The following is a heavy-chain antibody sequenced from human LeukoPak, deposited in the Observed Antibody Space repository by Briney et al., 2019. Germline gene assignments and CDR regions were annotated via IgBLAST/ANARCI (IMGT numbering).Heavy chain of an antibody. CDR1: GYTFTGYY. J-gene: IGHJ4*02. CDR3: ARVAGARKGLVTTDFDY. V-gene: IGHV1-2*02. Sequence: ASVKVSCKASGYTFTGYYIHWVRQAPGQGLEWMGWINPNSGGTNYAQRFQGRVTMTRDTSISTASMDLGRLRSDDTAVYYCARVAGARKGLVTTDFDYWGQGTLVTVSS. CDR2: INPNSGGT. D-gene: IGHD4-11*01.